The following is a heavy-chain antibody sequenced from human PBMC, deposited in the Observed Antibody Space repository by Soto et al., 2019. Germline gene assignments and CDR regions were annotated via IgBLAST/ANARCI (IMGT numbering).Heavy chain of an antibody. Sequence: QVQLVQSGAEVKKPGSSVKVSCKASGGTFSSYAIRWVRQAPGQGLEWMGGIIPIFGTANYAQKFQGRVTITADESSSTAYMELSSVRSEDTAVYYSARDGYYYGSSGYYNSFDYWCQGTLVTVSS. D-gene: IGHD3-22*01. V-gene: IGHV1-69*01. CDR2: IIPIFGTA. J-gene: IGHJ4*02. CDR3: ARDGYYYGSSGYYNSFDY. CDR1: GGTFSSYA.